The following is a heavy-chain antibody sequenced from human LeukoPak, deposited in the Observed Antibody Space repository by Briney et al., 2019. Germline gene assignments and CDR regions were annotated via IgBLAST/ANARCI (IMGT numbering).Heavy chain of an antibody. CDR2: ISPSADIT. V-gene: IGHV3-23*01. Sequence: GGTLRLSCAASGFTFSSHGMNWVRKAPGKGQELISGISPSADITYYADSVKGRFTISRDNSENTVYLHMSSLRAGDTAVYFCAKDDAWLQFNDWGQGTLVTVSS. CDR3: AKDDAWLQFND. J-gene: IGHJ4*02. D-gene: IGHD5-24*01. CDR1: GFTFSSHG.